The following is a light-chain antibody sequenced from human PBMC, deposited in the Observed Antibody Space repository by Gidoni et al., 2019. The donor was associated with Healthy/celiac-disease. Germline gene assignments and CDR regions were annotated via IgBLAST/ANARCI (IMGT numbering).Light chain of an antibody. CDR2: DAS. CDR3: QQRSNWPPDLT. CDR1: QSVSSY. Sequence: LLTQSPATLSLSPGDRATLSCRASQSVSSYLDWYQQKPGQAPRLLIYDASNRATGIPARFSGSGSGTDFTLTISILEPEDFAVYYCQQRSNWPPDLTFGGGTKVEIK. J-gene: IGKJ4*01. V-gene: IGKV3-11*01.